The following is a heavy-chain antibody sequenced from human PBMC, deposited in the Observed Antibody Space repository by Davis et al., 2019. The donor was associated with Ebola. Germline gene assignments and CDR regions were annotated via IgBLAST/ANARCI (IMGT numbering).Heavy chain of an antibody. CDR2: ISAYNGNT. CDR1: GYTFTGYY. Sequence: ASVKVSCQASGYTFTGYYMHWVRQAPGQGLEWMGWISAYNGNTNYAQKLQGRVTMTTDTSTSTAYMELRSLRSDDTAVYYCARDPTYCSSTSCYGKHMDVWGQGTTVTVSS. V-gene: IGHV1-18*04. J-gene: IGHJ6*02. D-gene: IGHD2-2*01. CDR3: ARDPTYCSSTSCYGKHMDV.